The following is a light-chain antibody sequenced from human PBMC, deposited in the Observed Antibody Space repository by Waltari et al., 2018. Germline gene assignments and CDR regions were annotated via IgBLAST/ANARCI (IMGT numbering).Light chain of an antibody. CDR2: DVD. J-gene: IGKJ5*01. Sequence: EIVLTQSPATLSVSPGERATVSCRASQNVSIFLAWYQHKPDQAPRLIIYDVDNRATGIPPRFSGSGSGTDFTLTISRFESEDSAVYSCQQRSIWPPITFGQGTRLEIK. V-gene: IGKV3-11*01. CDR3: QQRSIWPPIT. CDR1: QNVSIF.